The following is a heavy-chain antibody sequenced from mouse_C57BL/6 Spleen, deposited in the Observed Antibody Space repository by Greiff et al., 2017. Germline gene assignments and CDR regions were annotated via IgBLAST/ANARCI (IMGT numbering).Heavy chain of an antibody. V-gene: IGHV5-16*01. CDR3: ARVPEGYFDV. CDR1: GFTFSDYY. CDR2: INSDGSST. J-gene: IGHJ1*03. Sequence: EVQLVESEGGLVQPGSSMKLSCTASGFTFSDYYMPWVRQVPEKGLEWVANINSDGSSTYYLDSLKSRFIISRDNAKNIRYLQMSSLKSEDTATYYCARVPEGYFDVWGTGTTVTVSS.